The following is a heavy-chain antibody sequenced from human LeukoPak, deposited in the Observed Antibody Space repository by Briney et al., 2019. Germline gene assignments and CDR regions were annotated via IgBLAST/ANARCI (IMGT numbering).Heavy chain of an antibody. J-gene: IGHJ3*02. V-gene: IGHV1-18*01. CDR3: TRVWLGNGLDI. CDR2: ISTYNSNT. CDR1: GYTFSTYG. Sequence: ASVKVSCKASGYTFSTYGITWARQAPGQGLEWMGWISTYNSNTKYEQKFQGRVTMTTDTPTRTVHMELRSLGSDDTAVYYCTRVWLGNGLDIWGQGTMVTVSS. D-gene: IGHD6-19*01.